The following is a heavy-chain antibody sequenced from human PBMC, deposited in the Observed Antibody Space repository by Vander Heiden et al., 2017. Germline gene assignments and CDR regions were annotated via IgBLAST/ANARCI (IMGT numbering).Heavy chain of an antibody. Sequence: EVQLLESGGGLVQPGGSLRLSCAASGFTFISYAIGWVRQAPGKGLEWVSAISGSGGSTYYADSVKGRFTISRDNSKNTLYLQMNSLRAEDTAVYYCAKDLDSSGYYLVGGDYWGQGTLVTVSS. J-gene: IGHJ4*02. D-gene: IGHD3-22*01. CDR3: AKDLDSSGYYLVGGDY. CDR1: GFTFISYA. CDR2: ISGSGGST. V-gene: IGHV3-23*01.